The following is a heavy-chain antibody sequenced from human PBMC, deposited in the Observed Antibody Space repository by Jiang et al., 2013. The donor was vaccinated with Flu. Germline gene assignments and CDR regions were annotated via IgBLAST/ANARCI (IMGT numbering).Heavy chain of an antibody. CDR1: GYTFTSYY. CDR2: ISAYNGNT. D-gene: IGHD3-10*01. Sequence: SGAEVKKPGASVKVSCKASGYTFTSYYMHWVRQAPGQGLEWMGWISAYNGNTNYAQKLQGRVTMTTDTSTSTAYMELRSLRSDDTAVYYCARDSGDPRSFTPIGHPDIWGQGTMVTVSS. J-gene: IGHJ3*02. CDR3: ARDSGDPRSFTPIGHPDI. V-gene: IGHV1-18*04.